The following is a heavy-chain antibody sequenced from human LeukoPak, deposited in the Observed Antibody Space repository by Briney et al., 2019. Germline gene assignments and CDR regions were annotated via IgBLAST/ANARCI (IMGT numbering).Heavy chain of an antibody. J-gene: IGHJ5*02. CDR3: AREGGSIAAAGWFDP. CDR2: IYSGGST. D-gene: IGHD6-13*01. CDR1: GFTVSSNY. Sequence: GETLRLSCAASGFTVSSNYMSWVRQAPGKGLEWVSVIYSGGSTYYADSVKGRFTISRHNSKNTLYLQMNSLRAEDTAVYYCAREGGSIAAAGWFDPWGQGTLVTVSS. V-gene: IGHV3-53*04.